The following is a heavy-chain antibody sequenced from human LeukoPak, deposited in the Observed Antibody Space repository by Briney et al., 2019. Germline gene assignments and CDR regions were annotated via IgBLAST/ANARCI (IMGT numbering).Heavy chain of an antibody. V-gene: IGHV4-34*01. CDR1: GGTFSGYY. Sequence: SETLSLTCAVYGGTFSGYYWSWILQPPGKGLEWIGEINHSGSTNYSPSLKSRVTISVDTSKNQFSLKLSSVTAADTAVYYCARVAYCSGGSCYPYYYYGMDVWGQGTTVTVSS. D-gene: IGHD2-15*01. CDR2: INHSGST. J-gene: IGHJ6*02. CDR3: ARVAYCSGGSCYPYYYYGMDV.